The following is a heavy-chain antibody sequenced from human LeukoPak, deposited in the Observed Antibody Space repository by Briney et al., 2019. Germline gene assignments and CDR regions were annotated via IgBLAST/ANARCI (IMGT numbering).Heavy chain of an antibody. Sequence: SETLSLTCTVSGGSISSSSYYWGWIRQPPGKGLEWIGSIYYSGSTYYNPSLKSRVTISVDTSKNQFSLKLSSVTAADTAVYYCASLVDCSGGSCYSFDYWGQGTLVTVSS. CDR1: GGSISSSSYY. V-gene: IGHV4-39*07. CDR3: ASLVDCSGGSCYSFDY. J-gene: IGHJ4*02. D-gene: IGHD2-15*01. CDR2: IYYSGST.